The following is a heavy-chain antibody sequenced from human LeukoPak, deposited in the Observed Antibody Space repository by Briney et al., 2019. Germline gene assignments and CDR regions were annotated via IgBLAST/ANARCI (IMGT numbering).Heavy chain of an antibody. J-gene: IGHJ5*02. V-gene: IGHV1-2*02. Sequence: ASVKVSCKASGYAFTGYYMHWVREAPGQGLEWTGWNNPNSGGTNYAQKFQGRATMTRDTSISAACMELSRLRADESSVYYCARERSWFEPWGQGTLVTVSS. CDR3: ARERSWFEP. CDR2: NNPNSGGT. CDR1: GYAFTGYY.